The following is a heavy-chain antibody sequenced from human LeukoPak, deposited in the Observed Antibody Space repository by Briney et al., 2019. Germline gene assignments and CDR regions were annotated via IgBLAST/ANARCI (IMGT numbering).Heavy chain of an antibody. CDR3: AKAPEQWLLQPYYFDY. D-gene: IGHD6-19*01. Sequence: PGGSLRLSCAASGFTFSSYAMSWVRQAPGKGLEWVSAISGSGGSTYYADSVKGRFTISRDNSKNTLYLQMNSLRAEDTAVYYCAKAPEQWLLQPYYFDYWGQGTLVTVFS. V-gene: IGHV3-23*01. J-gene: IGHJ4*02. CDR1: GFTFSSYA. CDR2: ISGSGGST.